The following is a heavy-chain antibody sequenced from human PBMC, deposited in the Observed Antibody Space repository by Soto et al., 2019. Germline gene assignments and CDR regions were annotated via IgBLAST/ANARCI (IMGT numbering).Heavy chain of an antibody. Sequence: QVQLVQSGAEVKKPGSSVKVSCKASGGTFSSYAISWVRQAPGQGREWMGGILPIFCTANYAQKFQGRVTITADKSTSKAYMELSSLRSEDTAVYDCARYRWELWMGDGWFDPWGQGPLVTVSS. J-gene: IGHJ5*02. CDR1: GGTFSSYA. CDR3: ARYRWELWMGDGWFDP. V-gene: IGHV1-69*06. D-gene: IGHD1-26*01. CDR2: ILPIFCTA.